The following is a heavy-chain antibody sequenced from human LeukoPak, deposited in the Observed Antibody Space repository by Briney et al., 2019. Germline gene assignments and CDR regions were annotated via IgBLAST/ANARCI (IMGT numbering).Heavy chain of an antibody. CDR3: ARVLAGWSGHYYFDY. Sequence: SETLSLTCTVSSGSFSSYYWSWIRQPPGKGLEWIGYIYYSGSTNYNPSLKSRVTISVDTSKNQFSLKLSSVTAADTAVYYCARVLAGWSGHYYFDYWGQGTLVTVSS. CDR2: IYYSGST. CDR1: SGSFSSYY. V-gene: IGHV4-59*01. D-gene: IGHD3-3*01. J-gene: IGHJ4*02.